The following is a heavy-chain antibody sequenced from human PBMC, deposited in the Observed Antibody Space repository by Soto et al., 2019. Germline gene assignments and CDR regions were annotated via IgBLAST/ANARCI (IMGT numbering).Heavy chain of an antibody. V-gene: IGHV1-18*01. J-gene: IGHJ6*02. D-gene: IGHD3-22*01. CDR2: ISAYDDNT. CDR1: GYRFTSDG. CDR3: ARGGYYDSSGSRNYHYYGMNV. Sequence: ASVKGYWKASGYRFTSDGVGWVRQAAGQGLEWLGWISAYDDNTKYAQTLQGRVSMSTDTSTNTAYMELRSLRSDDTAMYYCARGGYYDSSGSRNYHYYGMNVWGQGTTVTVSS.